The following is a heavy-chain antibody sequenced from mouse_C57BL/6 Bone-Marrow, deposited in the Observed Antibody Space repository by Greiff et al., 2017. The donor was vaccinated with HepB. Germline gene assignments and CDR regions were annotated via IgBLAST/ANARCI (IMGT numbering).Heavy chain of an antibody. Sequence: EVKVVESGEGLVKPGGSLKLSCAASGFTFSSYAMSWVRQTPEKRLEWVAYISSGGDYIYYADTVKGRFTISRDNARNTLYLQMSSLKSEDTAMYYCTREHSNYFMDYWGQGTSVTVSS. D-gene: IGHD2-5*01. CDR2: ISSGGDYI. J-gene: IGHJ4*01. CDR1: GFTFSSYA. CDR3: TREHSNYFMDY. V-gene: IGHV5-9-1*02.